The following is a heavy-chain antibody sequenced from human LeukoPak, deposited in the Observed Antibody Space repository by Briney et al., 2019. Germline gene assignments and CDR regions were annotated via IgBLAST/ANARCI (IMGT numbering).Heavy chain of an antibody. J-gene: IGHJ4*02. D-gene: IGHD1-26*01. Sequence: GASVKVSCKSSGYTFTNYDINWVRQAPGQGLEWMGWMNPKSGYTGYAQKFQGRVTMTRDTSISTAYMELGSLRSEDTAVYYCARVTGSIDYWGQGTLVTVSS. CDR3: ARVTGSIDY. CDR1: GYTFTNYD. V-gene: IGHV1-8*01. CDR2: MNPKSGYT.